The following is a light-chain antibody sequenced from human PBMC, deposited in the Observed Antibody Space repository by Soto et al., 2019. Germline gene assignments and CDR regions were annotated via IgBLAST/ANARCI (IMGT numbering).Light chain of an antibody. CDR3: QQYESLPLT. V-gene: IGKV1-33*01. J-gene: IGKJ5*01. CDR2: DES. CDR1: QDIDKN. Sequence: DIQMAQSPSSLSDSVGDRVRITCKASQDIDKNLIWYQQKPGKAPKLLIDDESDLETGVTSRFSGSGAGTGFTCTISSLQPEDFATYYCQQYESLPLTVGQGTRLEIK.